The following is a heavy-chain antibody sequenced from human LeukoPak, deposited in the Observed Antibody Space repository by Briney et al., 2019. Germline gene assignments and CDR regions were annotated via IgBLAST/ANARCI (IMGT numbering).Heavy chain of an antibody. V-gene: IGHV4-4*02. CDR2: ISLTGLT. CDR1: GGSISNTNW. D-gene: IGHD3-9*01. Sequence: SGTLSLTCGVSGGSISNTNWWSWVRQPPGQGLEWIGEISLTGLTHYNPSLESRVTVSLGKSKNQLSLNLTSVTAADTAVYYCARGQYFDWLPPAGYWFDPWGQGTLVTVSS. J-gene: IGHJ5*02. CDR3: ARGQYFDWLPPAGYWFDP.